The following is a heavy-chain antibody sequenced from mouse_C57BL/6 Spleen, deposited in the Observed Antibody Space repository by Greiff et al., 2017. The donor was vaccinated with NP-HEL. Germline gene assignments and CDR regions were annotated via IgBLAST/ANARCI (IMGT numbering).Heavy chain of an antibody. V-gene: IGHV1-26*01. CDR1: GYTFTDYY. Sequence: VQLQQSGPELVKPGASVKISCKASGYTFTDYYMNWVKQSHGKSLEWIGDINPNNGGTSYNQKFKGKATLTVDKSSSTAYMELRSLTSEDSAVYYCAIEGYAMDYWGQGASVTVSS. CDR2: INPNNGGT. CDR3: AIEGYAMDY. J-gene: IGHJ4*01.